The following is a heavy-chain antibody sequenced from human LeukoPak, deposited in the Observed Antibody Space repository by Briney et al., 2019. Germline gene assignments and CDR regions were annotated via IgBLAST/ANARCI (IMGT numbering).Heavy chain of an antibody. V-gene: IGHV4-34*01. CDR1: GGSFSGYY. Sequence: SETLSLTCAVYGGSFSGYYWSRIRQPPGKGLEWIGEINHSRSTNCNPSLKSRVTISVDTSKNQFSLKLSSVTAADTAVYYCARAANWGNEKETFDYWGQGILVTVSS. J-gene: IGHJ4*02. D-gene: IGHD7-27*01. CDR3: ARAANWGNEKETFDY. CDR2: INHSRST.